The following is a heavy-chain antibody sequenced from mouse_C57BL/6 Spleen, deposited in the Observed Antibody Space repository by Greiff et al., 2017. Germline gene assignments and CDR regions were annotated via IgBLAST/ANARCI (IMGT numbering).Heavy chain of an antibody. CDR1: GFTFSDYG. CDR3: ARMELLRYYYAMDY. Sequence: EVKVVESGGGLVKPGGSLKLSCAASGFTFSDYGMHWVRQAPEKGLEWVAYISSGSSTIYYADTVKGRFTISRDNAKNTLFLQMTSLRSEDTAMYYCARMELLRYYYAMDYWGQGTSVTVSS. CDR2: ISSGSSTI. J-gene: IGHJ4*01. D-gene: IGHD1-1*01. V-gene: IGHV5-17*01.